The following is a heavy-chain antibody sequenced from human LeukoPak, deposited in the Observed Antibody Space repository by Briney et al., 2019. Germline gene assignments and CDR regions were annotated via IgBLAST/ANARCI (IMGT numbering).Heavy chain of an antibody. D-gene: IGHD4-23*01. V-gene: IGHV3-23*01. CDR1: GFTFSSYA. Sequence: GGSLRLSCAASGFTFSSYAMSWVRQAPGKGLEWVSSISGSGGNTYYADSVKGRFTISRDNSKNTLYMQMNSLRAEDTAVYYCAKLVTHFDYWSQGTLVTVSS. J-gene: IGHJ4*02. CDR3: AKLVTHFDY. CDR2: ISGSGGNT.